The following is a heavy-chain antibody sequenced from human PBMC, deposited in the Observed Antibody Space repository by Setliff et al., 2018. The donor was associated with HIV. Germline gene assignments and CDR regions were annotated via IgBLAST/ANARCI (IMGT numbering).Heavy chain of an antibody. CDR1: GFTFSRHW. V-gene: IGHV3-74*01. J-gene: IGHJ4*02. CDR2: IKSDGSIT. D-gene: IGHD4-17*01. Sequence: PGGSLRLSCAASGFTFSRHWMHWVRQAPGKGLVWVSRIKSDGSITNYADSVKGRFTISRDNAKNTLYLQMNSLRVEDTAIYYCTKGVQRLRPYYFDSWGQGTLVTVSS. CDR3: TKGVQRLRPYYFDS.